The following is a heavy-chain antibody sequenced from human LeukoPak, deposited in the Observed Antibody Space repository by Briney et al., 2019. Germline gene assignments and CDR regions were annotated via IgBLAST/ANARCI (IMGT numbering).Heavy chain of an antibody. CDR1: GFTFSSYS. CDR3: AKDHNYASGSSYLVGPHYYYMDV. V-gene: IGHV3-23*01. D-gene: IGHD3-10*01. Sequence: PGGSLRLSCAASGFTFSSYSMNWVRQAPGKGLEWVSAISGSGDTTYHADSVKGRFTISRDNSRNTLYLEIHSLRAEDAAVYNCAKDHNYASGSSYLVGPHYYYMDVWGKGTTVTISS. CDR2: ISGSGDTT. J-gene: IGHJ6*03.